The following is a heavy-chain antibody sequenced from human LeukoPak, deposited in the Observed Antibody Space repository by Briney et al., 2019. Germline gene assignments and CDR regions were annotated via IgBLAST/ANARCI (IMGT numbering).Heavy chain of an antibody. J-gene: IGHJ6*03. CDR1: GYTFTSYA. V-gene: IGHV7-4-1*02. D-gene: IGHD7-27*01. CDR2: INTNTGNP. CDR3: ARDRPSNWGSYAYYYYYYYMDV. Sequence: ASVKVSCKASGYTFTSYAMNWVRQAPGQGLEWMGWINTNTGNPTYAQGFTGRFVFSLDTSVSTAYLQISSLKAEDIAVYYCARDRPSNWGSYAYYYYYYYMDVWGKGTTVTVSS.